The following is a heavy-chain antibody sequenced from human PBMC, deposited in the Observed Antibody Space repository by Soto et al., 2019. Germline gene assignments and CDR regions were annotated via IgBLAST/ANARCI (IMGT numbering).Heavy chain of an antibody. V-gene: IGHV2-5*02. D-gene: IGHD1-26*01. Sequence: QITLTESGPTLGKPTQTLTLTCTFSGFSLSTSVVGVGWIRQPPGKALEWLVLIYWDDDKRYSPSLKSRLTNSKDTSKNQVVLTITDMDPVDTAAYSCARMGATVAFDIWGQGTMVTVSS. CDR2: IYWDDDK. CDR3: ARMGATVAFDI. CDR1: GFSLSTSVVG. J-gene: IGHJ3*02.